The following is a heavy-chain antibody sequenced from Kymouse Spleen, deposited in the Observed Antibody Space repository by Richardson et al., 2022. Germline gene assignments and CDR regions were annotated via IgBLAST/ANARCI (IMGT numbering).Heavy chain of an antibody. D-gene: IGHD1-26*01. CDR3: ARQDIVGATPFDY. Sequence: QLQLQESGPGLVKPSETLSLTCTVSGGSISSSSYYWGWIRQPPGKGLEWIGSIYYSGSTYYNPSLKSRVTISVDTSKNQFSLKLSSVTAADTAVYYCARQDIVGATPFDYWGQGTLVTVSS. V-gene: IGHV4-39*01. CDR1: GGSISSSSYY. CDR2: IYYSGST. J-gene: IGHJ4*02.